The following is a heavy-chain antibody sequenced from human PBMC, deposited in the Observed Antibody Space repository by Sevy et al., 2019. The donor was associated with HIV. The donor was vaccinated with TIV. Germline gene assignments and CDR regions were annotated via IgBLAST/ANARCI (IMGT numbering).Heavy chain of an antibody. J-gene: IGHJ6*02. CDR2: IIPIFGTA. D-gene: IGHD6-19*01. CDR1: GGTFSSYA. Sequence: ASVKVSCKASGGTFSSYAISWVRQAPGQGLEWMGGIIPIFGTANYAQKFQGRVTITADESTSTAYMELSSLRSEDTAVYYCARDKAVNCMNCYHYYGMDVWGQGTTVTVSS. CDR3: ARDKAVNCMNCYHYYGMDV. V-gene: IGHV1-69*13.